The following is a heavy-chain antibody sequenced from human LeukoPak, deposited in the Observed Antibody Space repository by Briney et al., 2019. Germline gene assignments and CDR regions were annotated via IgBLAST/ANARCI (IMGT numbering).Heavy chain of an antibody. Sequence: PGGSLRLSCAASGFTFSSYGMHWVRQAPGKGLEWVAVILYDGSNKYYADSVKGRFTVSRDNSKNTLYLQMKSLRAEDTAVYYCAKGGGYEAQYYYYYLDVWGKGTTVTISS. CDR3: AKGGGYEAQYYYYYLDV. V-gene: IGHV3-30*18. J-gene: IGHJ6*03. CDR2: ILYDGSNK. CDR1: GFTFSSYG. D-gene: IGHD5-12*01.